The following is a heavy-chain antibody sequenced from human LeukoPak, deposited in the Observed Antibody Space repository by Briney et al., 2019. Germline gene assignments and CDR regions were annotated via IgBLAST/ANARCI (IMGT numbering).Heavy chain of an antibody. J-gene: IGHJ3*02. D-gene: IGHD3-10*01. Sequence: GGSLRLSCAASGFTFSSYWMYWVRQAPGKGLVWVSSTNSDESSTSYADSEKGRFTISRDNAKNSLYLQMNSLRAEDTAVYYCARAYRGYYGSGSYYNDAFDIWGQGTMVTVSS. CDR1: GFTFSSYW. CDR3: ARAYRGYYGSGSYYNDAFDI. V-gene: IGHV3-74*01. CDR2: TNSDESST.